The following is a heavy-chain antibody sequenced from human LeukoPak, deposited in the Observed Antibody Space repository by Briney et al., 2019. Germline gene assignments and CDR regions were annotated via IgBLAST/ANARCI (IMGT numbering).Heavy chain of an antibody. CDR2: IRSEAYGGTT. D-gene: IGHD3-10*01. CDR3: TRVGLLWFGEYLDFDY. CDR1: GFTFGDYA. J-gene: IGHJ4*02. V-gene: IGHV3-49*03. Sequence: GGSLRLSCTASGFTFGDYAMSWFRQAPGKGLEWVGFIRSEAYGGTTEYAASVKGRFTISRDDSKSIAYLQMNSLKTEDTAVYYCTRVGLLWFGEYLDFDYWGQGTLVTVSS.